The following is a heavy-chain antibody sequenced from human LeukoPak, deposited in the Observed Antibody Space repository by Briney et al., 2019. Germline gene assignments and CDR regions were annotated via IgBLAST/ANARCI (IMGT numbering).Heavy chain of an antibody. V-gene: IGHV4-34*09. CDR2: INHSGST. D-gene: IGHD2-21*02. Sequence: SETLSLTCAVYGGSFSGYYWSWIRQPPGKGLEWIGEINHSGSTNYNPSLKSRVTISVDTSKNQFSLKLSSVTAADTAVYYCARARYCGGDCYVFDYWGQGTLVTVSS. J-gene: IGHJ4*02. CDR1: GGSFSGYY. CDR3: ARARYCGGDCYVFDY.